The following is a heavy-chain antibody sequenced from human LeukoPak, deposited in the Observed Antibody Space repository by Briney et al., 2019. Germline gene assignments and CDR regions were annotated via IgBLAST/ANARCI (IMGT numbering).Heavy chain of an antibody. D-gene: IGHD4-17*01. CDR1: GYTFTSYG. V-gene: IGHV1-18*01. CDR3: ARDHDSIGAYGDYDRRFDY. J-gene: IGHJ4*02. CDR2: ISAYNGNT. Sequence: ASVKVSCMASGYTFTSYGISWVRQAPGQGLEWMGWISAYNGNTNYAQKLQGRVTMTTDTSTSTAYTELRSLRSDDTAVYYCARDHDSIGAYGDYDRRFDYWGQGTLVTVSS.